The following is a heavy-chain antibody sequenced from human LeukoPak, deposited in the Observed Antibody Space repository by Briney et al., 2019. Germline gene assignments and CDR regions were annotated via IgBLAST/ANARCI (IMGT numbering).Heavy chain of an antibody. Sequence: PGGSLRLSCAASGSAFSRLTMNWFRQSPGKGLQWVSSISTSSNYIYYADSVKGRFNISRDNTKNSLFLDMTRLRDEDTAVYYCASTVHGSTADSEGYYPKWFDPWGQGTLVTVSS. V-gene: IGHV3-21*01. J-gene: IGHJ5*01. D-gene: IGHD3-3*01. CDR1: GSAFSRLT. CDR2: ISTSSNYI. CDR3: ASTVHGSTADSEGYYPKWFDP.